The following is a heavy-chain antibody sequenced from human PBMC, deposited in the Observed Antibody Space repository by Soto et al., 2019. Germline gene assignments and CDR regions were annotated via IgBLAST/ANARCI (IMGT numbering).Heavy chain of an antibody. CDR2: IWYDGSNK. D-gene: IGHD1-7*01. Sequence: GGSLRLSCAASGFTFSSYGMHWVRQAPGKGLEWVAVIWYDGSNKYYADSVKGRFTISRDNSKNTLYLQMNSLRAEDTAVYYCARDMPPKLELAKTYYYYGMDVWGQGTTVTVSS. CDR1: GFTFSSYG. J-gene: IGHJ6*02. CDR3: ARDMPPKLELAKTYYYYGMDV. V-gene: IGHV3-33*01.